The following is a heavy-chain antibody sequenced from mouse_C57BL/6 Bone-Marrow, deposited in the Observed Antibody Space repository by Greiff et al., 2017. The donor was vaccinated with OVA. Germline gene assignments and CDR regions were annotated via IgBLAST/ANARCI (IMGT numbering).Heavy chain of an antibody. Sequence: EVQLQQSGPGLAKPSQTLSLTCSVTGYSITSDYWNWIRKFPGNKLEYMGSIRYSGSTYYNPSLTSRISITRDTSKNQYYLQLNSVTTEDTATDDRARYSNSYYYAMDYWGQGTSVTVSS. D-gene: IGHD2-5*01. CDR2: IRYSGST. J-gene: IGHJ4*01. V-gene: IGHV3-8*01. CDR1: GYSITSDY. CDR3: ARYSNSYYYAMDY.